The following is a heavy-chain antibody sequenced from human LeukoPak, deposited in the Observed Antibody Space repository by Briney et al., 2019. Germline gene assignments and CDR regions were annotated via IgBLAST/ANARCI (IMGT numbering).Heavy chain of an antibody. D-gene: IGHD5-18*01. Sequence: ASETLSLTCTVSGGSISSYYWSWIRQPPGKGLEWIGYIYYGGSTNYNPSLKSRVTISLDTSKNQFSLKLSSVTAADTAVYYCARIVPYNYGYVDYWGQGTLVTVSS. J-gene: IGHJ4*02. CDR3: ARIVPYNYGYVDY. CDR2: IYYGGST. CDR1: GGSISSYY. V-gene: IGHV4-59*01.